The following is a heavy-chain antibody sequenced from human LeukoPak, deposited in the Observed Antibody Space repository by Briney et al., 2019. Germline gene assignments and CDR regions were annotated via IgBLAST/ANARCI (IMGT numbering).Heavy chain of an antibody. D-gene: IGHD6-13*01. CDR3: AREGYSSSWYRGWFDP. J-gene: IGHJ5*02. CDR1: GDSVSSNSAA. V-gene: IGHV6-1*01. Sequence: SQTLSLTCAISGDSVSSNSAAWSWIRQSPSRGLEWLGRTYYRSKWYNDYAVSVRSRITINPDTSKNQFSLQLNSVTPEDTAVYYCAREGYSSSWYRGWFDPWGQGTLVTVSS. CDR2: TYYRSKWYN.